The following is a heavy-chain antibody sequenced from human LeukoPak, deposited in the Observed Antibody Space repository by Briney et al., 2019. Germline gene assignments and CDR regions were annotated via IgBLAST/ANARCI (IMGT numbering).Heavy chain of an antibody. V-gene: IGHV1-3*01. CDR2: INGGNGNT. CDR1: GYTFTTYA. Sequence: ASVKVSCKASGYTFTTYAMHWVRQAPGQRLEWMGWINGGNGNTKYSQKFQGRVTISRDTSASTAYIELSSLRPEDTAVYYCARDEIEELLTGWGGMDVWGQGTTVTVSS. J-gene: IGHJ6*02. CDR3: ARDEIEELLTGWGGMDV. D-gene: IGHD3-10*01.